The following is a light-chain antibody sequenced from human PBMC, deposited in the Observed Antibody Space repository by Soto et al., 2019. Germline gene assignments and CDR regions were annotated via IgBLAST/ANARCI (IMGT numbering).Light chain of an antibody. CDR3: TSYTNRYTYV. V-gene: IGLV2-14*03. CDR1: SSDVGGYNY. J-gene: IGLJ1*01. CDR2: NVS. Sequence: ALAQPASVSGSPGQSITISCTGTSSDVGGYNYVAWYQQHPGKAPKLMIYNVSNRPSGVSNRFSGSKSGNTASLTISGLQADDEADYYCTSYTNRYTYVFGTGTKVTVL.